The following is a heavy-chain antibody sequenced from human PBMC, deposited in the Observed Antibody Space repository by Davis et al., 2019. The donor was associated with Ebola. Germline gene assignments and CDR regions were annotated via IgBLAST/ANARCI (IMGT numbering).Heavy chain of an antibody. CDR2: INPNSGGT. J-gene: IGHJ6*02. D-gene: IGHD2-15*01. CDR1: GYTFTGYY. V-gene: IGHV1-2*02. Sequence: ASVKVSCKASGYTFTGYYMHWVRQAPGQGLEWMGWINPNSGGTNYAQKFQGRVTMTRDTSISTAYMELSRLRSDDTAVYYCARGGGSTPGLYYYYYGMDVWGQGTTVTVSS. CDR3: ARGGGSTPGLYYYYYGMDV.